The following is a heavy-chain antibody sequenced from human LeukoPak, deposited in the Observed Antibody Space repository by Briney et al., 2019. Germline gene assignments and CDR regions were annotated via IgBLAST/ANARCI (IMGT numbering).Heavy chain of an antibody. D-gene: IGHD6-19*01. CDR2: IYYSGST. CDR1: GGSISSYY. V-gene: IGHV4-59*01. Sequence: SETLSLTCNVSGGSISSYYWSWIRQPPGKGLEWIGYIYYSGSTSYNPSLKSRVTISVGTSKNQFSLKMTSVTAADTAVYYCARESSGWYGMDVWGQGTSVTVSS. CDR3: ARESSGWYGMDV. J-gene: IGHJ6*02.